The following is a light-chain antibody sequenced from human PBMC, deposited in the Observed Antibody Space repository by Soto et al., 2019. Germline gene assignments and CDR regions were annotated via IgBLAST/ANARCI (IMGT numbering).Light chain of an antibody. J-gene: IGLJ2*01. V-gene: IGLV2-14*01. CDR2: EVS. Sequence: QSALTQPASVSGSPGQSITISCTGTSSDVGGYDYVSWYQQHPGQAPKLMIYEVSIGPSGVSNRFSSSKSGNTASLTISGLQDEDEADYYCSSCTSRTTVFGGGTKLTVL. CDR3: SSCTSRTTV. CDR1: SSDVGGYDY.